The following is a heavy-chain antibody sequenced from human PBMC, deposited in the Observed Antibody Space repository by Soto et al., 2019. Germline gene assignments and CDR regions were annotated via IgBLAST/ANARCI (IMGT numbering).Heavy chain of an antibody. J-gene: IGHJ4*02. CDR2: INAGNGNT. Sequence: ASVKVSCKASGYTFTSYAMHWVRQAPGQRLEWMGWINAGNGNTKYSQKFQGRVTITRDTSASTAYMELSSLRSEDTAVYYCARFEPGTTILHYWGQGTLVTVSS. V-gene: IGHV1-3*01. CDR3: ARFEPGTTILHY. CDR1: GYTFTSYA. D-gene: IGHD1-7*01.